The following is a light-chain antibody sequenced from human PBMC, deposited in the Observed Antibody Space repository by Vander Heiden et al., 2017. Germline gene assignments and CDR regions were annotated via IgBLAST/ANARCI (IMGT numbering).Light chain of an antibody. CDR3: QQYGSSPPST. V-gene: IGKV3-20*01. CDR2: GAS. J-gene: IGKJ1*01. CDR1: QSVSSSY. Sequence: DIVLTQSPGTLSLSPGERATLSCRASQSVSSSYLAWYQQKPGQAPRLLIYGASSRATGIPDRFSGSGCGTDFTLTISRLEPEDFAVYYCQQYGSSPPSTFGQGTKVEIK.